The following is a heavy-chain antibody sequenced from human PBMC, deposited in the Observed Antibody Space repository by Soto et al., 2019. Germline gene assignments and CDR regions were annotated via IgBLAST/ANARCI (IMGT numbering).Heavy chain of an antibody. CDR1: GGSISTGGCY. V-gene: IGHV4-31*01. CDR3: ATVRWELHDAFYI. J-gene: IGHJ3*02. Sequence: QVQLQESGPGLVKPSQTLSLTCTVSGGSISTGGCYWSWIRQHPGRGLEWIGYIYDSWMTFSNPFLPSEVAISIDTSKDKFFLKPSSVTAADTAVYYCATVRWELHDAFYIWGQGTMVSVSS. D-gene: IGHD1-26*01. CDR2: IYDSWMT.